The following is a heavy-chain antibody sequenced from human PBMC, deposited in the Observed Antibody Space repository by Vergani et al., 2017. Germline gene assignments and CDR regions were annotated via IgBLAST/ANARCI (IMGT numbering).Heavy chain of an antibody. CDR2: ITGSGGST. J-gene: IGHJ4*02. CDR3: AKAYSSDWYYFDY. CDR1: GFTFSTYA. D-gene: IGHD6-19*01. V-gene: IGHV3-23*01. Sequence: EVQLLESGGGLVQPGGSLRLSCAASGFTFSTYAMTWVRQAPGKGLEWVSAITGSGGSTYYADSVKGRFTISRDKSKNTLYLQMNSLRAEDTAVYYCAKAYSSDWYYFDYWGQGTLVTVSS.